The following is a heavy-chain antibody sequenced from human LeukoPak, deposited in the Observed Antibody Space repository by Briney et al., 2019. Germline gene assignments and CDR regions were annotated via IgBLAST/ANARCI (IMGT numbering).Heavy chain of an antibody. CDR1: GFTFSSYG. J-gene: IGHJ4*02. D-gene: IGHD3-22*01. V-gene: IGHV3-23*01. CDR2: ISGSATNT. Sequence: GGTLRLSCAASGFTFSSYGMSWVRQAPGKGLEWVSSISGSATNTYYADSVKGRFTISRDKSKNTLDLQMNSLRAEDTAVYYCAKARYYDSSGPFDYWGQGTLVTVSS. CDR3: AKARYYDSSGPFDY.